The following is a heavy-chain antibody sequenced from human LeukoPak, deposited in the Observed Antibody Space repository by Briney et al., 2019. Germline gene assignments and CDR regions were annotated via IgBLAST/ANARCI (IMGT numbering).Heavy chain of an antibody. J-gene: IGHJ6*02. V-gene: IGHV4-4*07. D-gene: IGHD3-10*01. Sequence: SETLSLTCTVSAGSISSDYWTWIRQPAGKGLEWIGRIYSSGTTNYNPSLKRRVTMSLDTSNNHFSLKLSFVTAADTAVYYCATSYGFREGYYYYGMDVWGQGTSVTVS. CDR2: IYSSGTT. CDR3: ATSYGFREGYYYYGMDV. CDR1: AGSISSDY.